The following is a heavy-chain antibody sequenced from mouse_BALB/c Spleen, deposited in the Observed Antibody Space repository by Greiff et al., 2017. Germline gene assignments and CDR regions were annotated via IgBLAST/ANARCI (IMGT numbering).Heavy chain of an antibody. Sequence: DVHLVESGGGLVKPGGSLKLSCAASGFTFSSYAMSWVRQTPEKRLEWVASISSGGSTYYPDSVKGRFTISRDNARNILYLQMSSLRSEDTAMYYCARGGGITTDYFDYWGQGTTLTVSS. CDR3: ARGGGITTDYFDY. CDR1: GFTFSSYA. V-gene: IGHV5-6-5*01. J-gene: IGHJ2*01. D-gene: IGHD1-1*01. CDR2: ISSGGST.